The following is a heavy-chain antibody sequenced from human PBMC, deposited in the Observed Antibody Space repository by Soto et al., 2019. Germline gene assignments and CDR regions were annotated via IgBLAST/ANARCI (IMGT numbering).Heavy chain of an antibody. CDR2: ISYDGSNK. D-gene: IGHD3-22*01. CDR3: AKGGYDSSGYYYYYYGMDV. Sequence: GGSLRLSCAASGFTFSSYGMHWVRQAPGKGLEWVAVISYDGSNKYYADSVKGRFTISRDNSKNTLYLQMNSLRAEDTAVYYCAKGGYDSSGYYYYYYGMDVWGQGTTVTVSS. CDR1: GFTFSSYG. V-gene: IGHV3-30*18. J-gene: IGHJ6*02.